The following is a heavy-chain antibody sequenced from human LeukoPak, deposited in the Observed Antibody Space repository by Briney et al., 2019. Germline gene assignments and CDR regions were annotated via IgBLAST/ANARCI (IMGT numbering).Heavy chain of an antibody. Sequence: ASVKVSCKASGYTFTGYYMHWVRQAPGQGVEWMGWINPNSGGTNYAQKFQGRVTMTRDTSISTAYMELSRLRSDDTAVYYCARGYYDSSGYYSPAFDIWGQGTMVTVSS. J-gene: IGHJ3*02. V-gene: IGHV1-2*02. CDR2: INPNSGGT. D-gene: IGHD3-22*01. CDR1: GYTFTGYY. CDR3: ARGYYDSSGYYSPAFDI.